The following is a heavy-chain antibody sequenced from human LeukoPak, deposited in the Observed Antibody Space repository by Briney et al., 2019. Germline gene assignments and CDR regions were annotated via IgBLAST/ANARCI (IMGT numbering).Heavy chain of an antibody. D-gene: IGHD6-19*01. V-gene: IGHV1-69*05. Sequence: VASVKVSCKASGGTFSSYAISWVRQAPGQGLEWMGRIIPIFGTANYAQKFQGRVTITTDESTSTAYMELSSLRSEDTAVYYCARDKGSSGRDYWGQGTLVTVSS. CDR2: IIPIFGTA. CDR3: ARDKGSSGRDY. J-gene: IGHJ4*02. CDR1: GGTFSSYA.